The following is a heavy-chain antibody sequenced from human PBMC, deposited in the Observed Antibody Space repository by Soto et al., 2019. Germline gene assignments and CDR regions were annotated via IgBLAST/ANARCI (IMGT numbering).Heavy chain of an antibody. CDR2: IYYSENT. CDR3: ARDKITGLFDY. Sequence: SETLSLTCTVSGVSISSGDYYWSWIRQTPGRGLEWIGYIYYSENTYSNPSLKSRVTISVDTSKNQFSLKLTSVTAADTAVYYCARDKITGLFDYWGQGTLVTVSS. D-gene: IGHD2-8*02. V-gene: IGHV4-30-4*01. CDR1: GVSISSGDYY. J-gene: IGHJ4*02.